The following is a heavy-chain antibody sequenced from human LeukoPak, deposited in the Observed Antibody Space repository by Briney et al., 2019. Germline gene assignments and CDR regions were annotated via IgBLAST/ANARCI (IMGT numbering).Heavy chain of an antibody. D-gene: IGHD6-13*01. J-gene: IGHJ4*02. CDR1: GGSISSGSYY. Sequence: PSETLSLTCTVSGGSISSGSYYWSWIRQPAGKGLEWIGRIYTNGSTNYNPSLKSRVTMSVDTSKNQFSLKLSSVTAADTAVYYCARLGQQLVAYWGQGTLVTVSS. CDR2: IYTNGST. CDR3: ARLGQQLVAY. V-gene: IGHV4-61*02.